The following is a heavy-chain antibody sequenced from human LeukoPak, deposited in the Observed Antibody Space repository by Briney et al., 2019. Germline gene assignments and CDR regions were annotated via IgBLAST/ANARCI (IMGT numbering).Heavy chain of an antibody. D-gene: IGHD5-18*01. CDR3: ARDRPAMVGITYYYYYGMDV. Sequence: GASVKVSCKASGYTFTSYGISWVRQAPGQGLEWMGWISAYNGNTNYAQKLQGRVTMTTDTSTSTAYMELRSLRSDDTAVYYCARDRPAMVGITYYYYYGMDVWGQGTTVTVSS. J-gene: IGHJ6*02. V-gene: IGHV1-18*01. CDR2: ISAYNGNT. CDR1: GYTFTSYG.